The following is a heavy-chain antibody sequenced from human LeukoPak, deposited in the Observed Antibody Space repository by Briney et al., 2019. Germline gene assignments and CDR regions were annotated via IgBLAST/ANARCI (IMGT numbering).Heavy chain of an antibody. CDR1: GGSISSSSYY. V-gene: IGHV4-39*07. Sequence: SETLSLTCTVSGGSISSSSYYWGWIRQPPGKGLEGIGNIYYSGRTYYNPSLKSRVTISLDTSKNQFSLKLGSVTAADTAVYYCARDRTGTNISGFDYWGQGTLVTVSS. CDR2: IYYSGRT. J-gene: IGHJ4*02. D-gene: IGHD1-1*01. CDR3: ARDRTGTNISGFDY.